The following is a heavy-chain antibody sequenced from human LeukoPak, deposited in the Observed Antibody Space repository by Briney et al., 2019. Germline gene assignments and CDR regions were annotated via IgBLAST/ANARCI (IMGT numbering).Heavy chain of an antibody. CDR1: GFTFSSYL. J-gene: IGHJ4*02. CDR2: INNDGSST. Sequence: PGGSLRLSCAASGFTFSSYLMHWIRQAPGKGLVWVSRINNDGSSTNYADSVKGRFTISRDNAKNMVYLQMNSLRGEDTAVYYCVRDPPGEGVDYWGQGTLVAVSS. D-gene: IGHD2-21*01. CDR3: VRDPPGEGVDY. V-gene: IGHV3-74*01.